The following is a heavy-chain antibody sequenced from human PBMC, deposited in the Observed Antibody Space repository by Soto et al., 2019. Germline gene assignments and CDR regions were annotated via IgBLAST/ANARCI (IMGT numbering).Heavy chain of an antibody. J-gene: IGHJ3*02. CDR1: GATLDTFINFG. CDR2: IIPVFGTA. D-gene: IGHD5-12*01. V-gene: IGHV1-69*12. CDR3: ERGAATKILLLMYDALEI. Sequence: QVQLVQSGAEVKKPGSSVKVSCKASGATLDTFINFGVTWVRRAPGQGLEWMGGIIPVFGTAHYAQKFQGRHTITADEATSTAYMELSSLRAEGTAVYYCERGAATKILLLMYDALEIWGQGTMVTV.